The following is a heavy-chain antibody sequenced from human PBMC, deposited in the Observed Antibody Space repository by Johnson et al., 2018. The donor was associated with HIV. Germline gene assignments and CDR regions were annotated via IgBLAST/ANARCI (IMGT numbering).Heavy chain of an antibody. D-gene: IGHD6-13*01. Sequence: VQLVESGGGLVQPGGSLRLSCAASGFTVSSNYMSWVRQAPGKGLVWVSVIYSGGSTYYADSVKGRFTISRDNSKNTLYLQMNSLRAEDTAVYYCARDQRAAAGAFDIWGQGTMVTVSS. J-gene: IGHJ3*02. V-gene: IGHV3-66*02. CDR3: ARDQRAAAGAFDI. CDR2: IYSGGST. CDR1: GFTVSSNY.